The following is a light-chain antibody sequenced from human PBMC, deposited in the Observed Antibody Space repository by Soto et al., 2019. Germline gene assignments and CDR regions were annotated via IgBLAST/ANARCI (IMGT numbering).Light chain of an antibody. CDR2: EAP. CDR1: QSVFIW. CDR3: HQYRIHSAS. J-gene: IGKJ2*03. V-gene: IGKV1-5*01. Sequence: DIQLTQSPSIVSASLGDRVTISCRASQSVFIWLAWYQQKRRKAPKLLIYEAPALATGVPPRFSGSGFETEFTLCIGGLRSDDFAVYYCHQYRIHSASFGQGNELDI.